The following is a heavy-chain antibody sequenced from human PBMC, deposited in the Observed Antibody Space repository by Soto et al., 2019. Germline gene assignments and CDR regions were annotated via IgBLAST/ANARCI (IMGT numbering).Heavy chain of an antibody. Sequence: HSQTLSLTCAISGDSVSSNSAAWNLIRQSPSRGLEWLGRTYYRSKWYNDYAISVKSRITINPDTSKNQFSLQLNSVIPEDTAVYYCARAPLGSDRYILEPFDPWGQGTLVTVSS. V-gene: IGHV6-1*01. D-gene: IGHD1-1*01. CDR2: TYYRSKWYN. CDR1: GDSVSSNSAA. J-gene: IGHJ5*02. CDR3: ARAPLGSDRYILEPFDP.